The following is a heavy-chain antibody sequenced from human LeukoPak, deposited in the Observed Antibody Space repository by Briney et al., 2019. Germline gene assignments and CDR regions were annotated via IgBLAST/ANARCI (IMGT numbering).Heavy chain of an antibody. CDR2: IYYSGST. CDR1: GGSISSYY. Sequence: PSETLSLTCSVSGGSISSYYWSWIRQPPGKGLEWIGYIYYSGSTNYNPSLKSRVTISVDTPKNQFSLGLSSVTAADTAVYYCARVTGYIVEDYFDYWGQGTLVTVSS. J-gene: IGHJ4*02. V-gene: IGHV4-59*01. D-gene: IGHD3-22*01. CDR3: ARVTGYIVEDYFDY.